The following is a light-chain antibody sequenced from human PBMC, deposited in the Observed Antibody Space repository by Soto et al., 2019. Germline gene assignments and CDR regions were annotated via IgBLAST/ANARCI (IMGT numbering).Light chain of an antibody. Sequence: EIVLTQSPATLSLSPGETATLSCRASQSVSNFLAWYQQKPGQAPRLLIYETDHRATGIPDRFSGSGSGTDFALTITSLAPEDFAVYHCQQRSNWPPTFGQGSNLEI. CDR2: ETD. CDR1: QSVSNF. CDR3: QQRSNWPPT. V-gene: IGKV3-11*01. J-gene: IGKJ2*01.